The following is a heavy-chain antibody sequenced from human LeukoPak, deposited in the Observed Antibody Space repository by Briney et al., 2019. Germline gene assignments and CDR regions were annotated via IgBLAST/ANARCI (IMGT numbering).Heavy chain of an antibody. D-gene: IGHD3-16*02. Sequence: SETLSLTCTVSGGSISSSSYYWSWIRQPPGKGLEWIGYIYYSGSTNYNPSLKSRVTISVDTSKNQFSLKLSSVTAADTAVYYCARGFGELSHWGQGTLVTVSS. CDR3: ARGFGELSH. V-gene: IGHV4-61*01. CDR1: GGSISSSSYY. CDR2: IYYSGST. J-gene: IGHJ4*02.